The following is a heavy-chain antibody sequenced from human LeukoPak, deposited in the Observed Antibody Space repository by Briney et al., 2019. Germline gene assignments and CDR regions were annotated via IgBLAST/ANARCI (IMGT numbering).Heavy chain of an antibody. J-gene: IGHJ5*02. CDR1: GGSISGYY. Sequence: SEALSLTCTVSGGSISGYYWSWIRQPAGKGLEWIGRIYTSGSTNYNPSLKSRVTMSVDTSKNQFSLKLSSVTAADTAVYYCARTYYYGSGSYYRPRGWFDPWGQGTLVTVSS. CDR3: ARTYYYGSGSYYRPRGWFDP. CDR2: IYTSGST. D-gene: IGHD3-10*01. V-gene: IGHV4-4*07.